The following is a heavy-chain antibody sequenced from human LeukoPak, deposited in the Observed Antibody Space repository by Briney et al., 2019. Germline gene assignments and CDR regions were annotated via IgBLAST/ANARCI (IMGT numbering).Heavy chain of an antibody. D-gene: IGHD6-13*01. CDR1: GGSFSGYY. CDR2: INHSGST. V-gene: IGHV4-34*01. Sequence: SETLSLTCAVYGGSFSGYYWSWIRQPPGKGLEWIGEINHSGSTNYNPSLKSRVTISVDTSKNQFSLKLSPVTAADTAVYYCARDHPGGAAANRGWFDPWGQGTLVTVSS. J-gene: IGHJ5*02. CDR3: ARDHPGGAAANRGWFDP.